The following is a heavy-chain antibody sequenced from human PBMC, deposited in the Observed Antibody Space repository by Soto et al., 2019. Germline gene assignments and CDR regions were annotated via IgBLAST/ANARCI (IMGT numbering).Heavy chain of an antibody. V-gene: IGHV2-5*02. Sequence: QITLRESGPPLVRPTQTLTLTCTFSGFSLSTFGVGVGWIRQPPGKALEWLALIYWDDDKRYSPSLKSRLTITKDTSKNQVVLTMTNMDFVDTGTYYCTHSTTGTTGGAFDIWGHGTLVPVSS. CDR2: IYWDDDK. J-gene: IGHJ3*02. CDR1: GFSLSTFGVG. CDR3: THSTTGTTGGAFDI. D-gene: IGHD1-1*01.